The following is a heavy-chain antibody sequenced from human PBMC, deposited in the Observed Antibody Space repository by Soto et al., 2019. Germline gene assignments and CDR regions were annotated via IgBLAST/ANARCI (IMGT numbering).Heavy chain of an antibody. V-gene: IGHV3-48*02. D-gene: IGHD1-1*01. CDR2: ISSGSTTN. Sequence: GGSVRVSCAASGFSFSTSTMNWVRQAPGKGLEWVSYISSGSTTNYYADSVKGRFTISRDNGKNSLYQQLHSLRDEDTAVYYCARVRRNDASDYYGMDVWGQGTTVTDSS. J-gene: IGHJ6*02. CDR1: GFSFSTST. CDR3: ARVRRNDASDYYGMDV.